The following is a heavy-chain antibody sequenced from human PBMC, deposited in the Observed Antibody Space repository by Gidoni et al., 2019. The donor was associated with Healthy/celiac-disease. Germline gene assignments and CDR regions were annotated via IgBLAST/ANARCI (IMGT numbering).Heavy chain of an antibody. J-gene: IGHJ4*02. D-gene: IGHD6-13*01. CDR1: CGSISSGSYY. CDR3: ARASLSSRTGFDY. V-gene: IGHV4-61*02. Sequence: QVQLQESGPGLVKPSQTLSLTCTLSCGSISSGSYYWSWIRQPAGKGLEWIGRIYTSGSTNYNPSLKSRVTISVDTSKNQFSLKLSSVTAADTAVYYCARASLSSRTGFDYWGQGTLVTVSS. CDR2: IYTSGST.